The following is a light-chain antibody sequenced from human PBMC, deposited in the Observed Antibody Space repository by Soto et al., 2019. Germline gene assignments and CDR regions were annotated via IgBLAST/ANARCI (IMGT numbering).Light chain of an antibody. Sequence: DIEMTQSPSSLSASVGDRVTITCRGSQDINNFLNWYQQKPGKAPNLLISAVSTLQGGVPFRFSASGSGTDFTLTISSLQPEDSATYYCQQSHITPWTFGQGTKVEVK. CDR1: QDINNF. J-gene: IGKJ1*01. CDR3: QQSHITPWT. CDR2: AVS. V-gene: IGKV1-39*01.